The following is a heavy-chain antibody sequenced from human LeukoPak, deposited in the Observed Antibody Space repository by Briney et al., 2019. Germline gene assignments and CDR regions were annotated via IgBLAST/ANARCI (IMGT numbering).Heavy chain of an antibody. Sequence: SETLSLTCTVSGGSISSYYWSWIRQPPGKGLEWIGYIYYSGSTNYNPSLKSRVTISVDTSKNQFSLKLSSVTAANTAVYYCARVYGSGYDFRGAFDIWGQGTMVTVSS. D-gene: IGHD5-12*01. CDR3: ARVYGSGYDFRGAFDI. J-gene: IGHJ3*02. V-gene: IGHV4-59*01. CDR1: GGSISSYY. CDR2: IYYSGST.